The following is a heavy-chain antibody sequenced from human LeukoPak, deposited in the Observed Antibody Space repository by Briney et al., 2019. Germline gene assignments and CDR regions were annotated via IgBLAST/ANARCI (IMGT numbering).Heavy chain of an antibody. V-gene: IGHV3-23*01. CDR1: GFTFIDYG. D-gene: IGHD1-26*01. CDR3: AKQAGRGTYQYYFDD. J-gene: IGHJ4*02. Sequence: PGGSLILSCSAAGFTFIDYGMSWVRQPPGRELEWGSTITSGGGSTYYADSVKGRFTISRDNSRNTLYLQMNSLRAEDTALCYCAKQAGRGTYQYYFDDWGQGTLVTLSS. CDR2: ITSGGGST.